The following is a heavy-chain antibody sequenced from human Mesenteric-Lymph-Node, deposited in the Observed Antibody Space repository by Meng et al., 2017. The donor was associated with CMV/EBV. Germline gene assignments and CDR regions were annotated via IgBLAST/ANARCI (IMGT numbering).Heavy chain of an antibody. CDR2: IKSDSDDR. CDR3: ARIHPGDY. D-gene: IGHD3-10*01. CDR1: GYTFADYD. J-gene: IGHJ4*02. V-gene: IGHV1-8*01. Sequence: ASVKVSCKASGYTFADYDIHWVRQATGQGLEWMGRIKSDSDDRDYAQKFQGRVTMTRDTSISTAYMELTSLTSEDTAMYYCARIHPGDYWGQGTLVTVSS.